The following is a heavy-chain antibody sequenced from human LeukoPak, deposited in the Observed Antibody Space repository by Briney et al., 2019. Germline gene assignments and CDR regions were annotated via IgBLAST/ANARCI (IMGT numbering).Heavy chain of an antibody. D-gene: IGHD3-10*01. V-gene: IGHV4-34*01. J-gene: IGHJ5*02. Sequence: SETLSLTCAVYGGSFSGYYWSWIRQPPGKGLEWIGEINHSGSTNYNPSLKSRVTISVDTSKNQFSLKLNSVTAADTAVYYCARGVSMVRGVVYHNWFDPWGQGNLVTVSS. CDR3: ARGVSMVRGVVYHNWFDP. CDR1: GGSFSGYY. CDR2: INHSGST.